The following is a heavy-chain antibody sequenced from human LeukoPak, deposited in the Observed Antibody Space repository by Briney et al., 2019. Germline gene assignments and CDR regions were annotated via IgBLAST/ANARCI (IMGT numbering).Heavy chain of an antibody. Sequence: GRSLRLSCAASGFTFSSYGMHWVRQAPGKGLEWVAVIWYDGSNKYYADSVKGRFTISRDNSKNTLYLQMNSLRAEDTAVYYCARVGVRTHYYYMDVWGKGTTVTVSS. D-gene: IGHD1-14*01. CDR1: GFTFSSYG. CDR2: IWYDGSNK. V-gene: IGHV3-33*01. CDR3: ARVGVRTHYYYMDV. J-gene: IGHJ6*03.